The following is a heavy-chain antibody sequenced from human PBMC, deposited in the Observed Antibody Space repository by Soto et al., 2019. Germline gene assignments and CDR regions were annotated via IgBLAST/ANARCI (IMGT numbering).Heavy chain of an antibody. Sequence: EVQLVESGGGLVQPGGSLRLSCAASGFTFSSYSMNWVRQAPGKGLEWVSYISSSSSTIYYADSVKGRFTISRDNAKNSLYLRMNSLRDEDTAVYYCARSGRIAARPSWFDPWGQGTLVTVSS. V-gene: IGHV3-48*02. CDR2: ISSSSSTI. D-gene: IGHD6-6*01. CDR3: ARSGRIAARPSWFDP. CDR1: GFTFSSYS. J-gene: IGHJ5*02.